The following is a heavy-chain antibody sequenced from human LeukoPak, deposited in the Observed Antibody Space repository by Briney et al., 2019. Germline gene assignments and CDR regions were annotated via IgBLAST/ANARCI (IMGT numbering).Heavy chain of an antibody. CDR3: ARDLSITGTTRDWFDP. J-gene: IGHJ5*02. V-gene: IGHV4-39*07. Sequence: PSETLSLTCTVSGGSISSSSYYWGWIRQPPGKGLEWIGSIYYSGSTYYNPSLKSRVTISVDTSKNQFSLKLSSVTAADTAVYYCARDLSITGTTRDWFDPWGQGTLVTVSS. CDR1: GGSISSSSYY. D-gene: IGHD1-20*01. CDR2: IYYSGST.